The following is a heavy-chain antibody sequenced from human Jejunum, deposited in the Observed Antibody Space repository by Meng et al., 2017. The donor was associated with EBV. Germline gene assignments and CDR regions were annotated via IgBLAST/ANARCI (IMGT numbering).Heavy chain of an antibody. V-gene: IGHV4-39*07. CDR3: ARYSSSSGWLDP. Sequence: QVQWQGSGPGLVKSSETLSLTCTVSGGSISNNLYYWGWIRQPPGKGLEWIGTIYYSGNTYYSPSLKSRVTISVDTSKNQFSLQLNSVTAADTAVYYCARYSSSSGWLDPWGQGTLVTVSS. J-gene: IGHJ5*02. D-gene: IGHD3-22*01. CDR1: GGSISNNLYY. CDR2: IYYSGNT.